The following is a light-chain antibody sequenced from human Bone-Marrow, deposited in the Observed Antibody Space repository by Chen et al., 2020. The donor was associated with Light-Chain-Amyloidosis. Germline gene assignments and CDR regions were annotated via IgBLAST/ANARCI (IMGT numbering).Light chain of an antibody. Sequence: SYVLTHPSSVSVAPGHTATIACGGNNIGTTSVHWYQQTPGQAPLLVVYDDSDRPSGIPVRLSGSNSGNTATLTISRVEAGDEADYYCQVWDRSSDRPVFGGGTKLTVL. J-gene: IGLJ3*02. V-gene: IGLV3-21*02. CDR3: QVWDRSSDRPV. CDR2: DDS. CDR1: NIGTTS.